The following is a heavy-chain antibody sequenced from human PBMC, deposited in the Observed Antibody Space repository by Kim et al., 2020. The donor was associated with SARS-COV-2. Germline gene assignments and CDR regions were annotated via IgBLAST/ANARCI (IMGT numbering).Heavy chain of an antibody. J-gene: IGHJ5*02. Sequence: GSNKYYADSVKGRFTISRDNSKNTLYLQMNSLRAEDTAVYYCARASVAGSWGQGTLVTVSS. D-gene: IGHD6-19*01. V-gene: IGHV3-30-3*01. CDR3: ARASVAGS. CDR2: GSNK.